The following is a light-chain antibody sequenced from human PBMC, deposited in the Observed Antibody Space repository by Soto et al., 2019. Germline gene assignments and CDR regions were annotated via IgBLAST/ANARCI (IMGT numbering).Light chain of an antibody. CDR2: SAS. J-gene: IGKJ5*01. Sequence: DIQMTQSPSTLSASVGDRVTITCRASQSISSWLAWYQQKPGKAPNLLIYSASTLHSGVPSRFSGTKSATDFTLTITSLQPEDFATYYCQQFYSAPITFGQGTRLEI. CDR1: QSISSW. CDR3: QQFYSAPIT. V-gene: IGKV1-5*01.